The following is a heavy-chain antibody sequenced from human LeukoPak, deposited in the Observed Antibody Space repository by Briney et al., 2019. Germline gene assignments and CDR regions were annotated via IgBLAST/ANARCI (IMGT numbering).Heavy chain of an antibody. CDR1: GFTFDDYA. J-gene: IGHJ4*02. CDR2: ITWNRGNI. D-gene: IGHD3-16*01. CDR3: AREGGGYFDY. Sequence: GGSLRLSCAASGFTFDDYAMHWVRQAPGKGLEWVSGITWNRGNIEYGDSVKGRFTISRDNAKNSLYLQMNSLRAEDTAVYYCAREGGGYFDYWGQGTLVTVSS. V-gene: IGHV3-20*04.